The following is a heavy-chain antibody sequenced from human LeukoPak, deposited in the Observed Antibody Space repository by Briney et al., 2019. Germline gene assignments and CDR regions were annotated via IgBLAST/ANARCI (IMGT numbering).Heavy chain of an antibody. D-gene: IGHD6-13*01. Sequence: SETLSLTCTVSGGSISSSNYYWGWIRQPPGKGLEWIGSIYYSGSTYDNPSLKSRVTISVDTSKNRFSLKLSSVTAADTAVYYCARSIVAADTRNFDYWGQGTLVTVSS. CDR1: GGSISSSNYY. J-gene: IGHJ4*02. CDR2: IYYSGST. CDR3: ARSIVAADTRNFDY. V-gene: IGHV4-39*01.